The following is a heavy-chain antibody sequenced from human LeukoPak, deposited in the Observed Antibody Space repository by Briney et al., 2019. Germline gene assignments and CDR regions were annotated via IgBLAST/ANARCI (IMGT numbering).Heavy chain of an antibody. CDR1: GYTFTSYD. D-gene: IGHD1-26*01. CDR3: ARDSGRPFPRYYYMDV. CDR2: MNPNSGNT. V-gene: IGHV1-8*01. Sequence: ASVKVSCKASGYTFTSYDINWVRQATGQGLEWMGWMNPNSGNTGYAQKFQGRVTITTDESTSTAYMELSSLRSEDTAVYYCARDSGRPFPRYYYMDVWGKGTTVTVSS. J-gene: IGHJ6*03.